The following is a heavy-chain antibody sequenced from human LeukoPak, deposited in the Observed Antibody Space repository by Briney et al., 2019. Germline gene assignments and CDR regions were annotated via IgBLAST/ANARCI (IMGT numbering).Heavy chain of an antibody. J-gene: IGHJ5*02. D-gene: IGHD2-2*01. V-gene: IGHV3-23*01. Sequence: PGGSLRLSCTASGFTFSDYAMSWVRQAPGKGLEWVSGISGSGGSIRYADSVKGRFTISRDNSKNTLYLQMNSLRAEDTAVYYCAKGRYQLPAWGQGTLVTVSS. CDR2: ISGSGGSI. CDR3: AKGRYQLPA. CDR1: GFTFSDYA.